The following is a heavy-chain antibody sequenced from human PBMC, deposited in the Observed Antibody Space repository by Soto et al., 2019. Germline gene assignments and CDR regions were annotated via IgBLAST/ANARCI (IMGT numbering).Heavy chain of an antibody. V-gene: IGHV4-61*08. CDR2: IYYSGST. CDR1: GGSISSGDYY. Sequence: PSETLSLTCTVSGGSISSGDYYWSWLRPPPGKGLEWIGYIYYSGSTNYNPSLKSRVTISVDTSKNQFSLKLSSVTAADTAVYYCARRYGKNAFDIWGQGTMVTVSS. J-gene: IGHJ3*02. CDR3: ARRYGKNAFDI. D-gene: IGHD5-18*01.